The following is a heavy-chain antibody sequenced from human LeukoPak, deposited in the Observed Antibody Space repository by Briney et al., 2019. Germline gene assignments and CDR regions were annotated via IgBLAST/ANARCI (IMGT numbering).Heavy chain of an antibody. J-gene: IGHJ4*02. V-gene: IGHV6-1*01. CDR2: TYYRSKWYN. CDR3: ARTLHYTFDS. D-gene: IGHD4-11*01. Sequence: SQTLSLTCAISGDSVSSNSAGRHWIRQSPSRGLEWLGKTYYRSKWYNDYAVSVKSRITINPDTSKNQFSLQLNSVTPEDTAVYYCARTLHYTFDSWGQGTLVTVSS. CDR1: GDSVSSNSAG.